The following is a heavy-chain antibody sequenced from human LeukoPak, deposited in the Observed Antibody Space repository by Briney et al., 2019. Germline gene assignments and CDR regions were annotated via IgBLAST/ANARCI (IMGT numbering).Heavy chain of an antibody. Sequence: SQTLSLTCTVSGGSISSGSYYWSWIRQPAGKGLEWIGRIYTSGSTNYNPSLKSRVTISVDTSKNQFSLKLSSVTAADTAVYYCAGARIWFGELLSRDYWGQGTLVTVSS. V-gene: IGHV4-61*02. D-gene: IGHD3-10*01. CDR2: IYTSGST. CDR3: AGARIWFGELLSRDY. J-gene: IGHJ4*02. CDR1: GGSISSGSYY.